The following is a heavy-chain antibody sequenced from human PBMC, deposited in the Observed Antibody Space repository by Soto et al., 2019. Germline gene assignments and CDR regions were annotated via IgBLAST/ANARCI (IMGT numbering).Heavy chain of an antibody. CDR3: ARDSELGLYAFDI. CDR1: GFRFSDYY. D-gene: IGHD3-3*02. Sequence: PGGSLRLSCAASGFRFSDYYMSWIRQAPGKGLEWISYIDSSGGYTNYADSVKGRFTISRDNAKNSLYLQMNSLRAEDTAVYYCARDSELGLYAFDIWDQGTMVTVSS. V-gene: IGHV3-11*06. J-gene: IGHJ3*02. CDR2: IDSSGGYT.